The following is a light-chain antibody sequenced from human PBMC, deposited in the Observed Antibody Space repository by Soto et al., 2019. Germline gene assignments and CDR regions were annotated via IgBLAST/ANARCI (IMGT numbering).Light chain of an antibody. Sequence: DIQMTQSPSTLSASVGDRVTITCRASQTISTLLAWYQQRPGKAPNLLIYKASSLESGVPSRFSGSGSGTHFTLTISSLQPDDFAPYFCQQSSTYPWTFGQGTKVEVK. CDR1: QTISTL. J-gene: IGKJ1*01. V-gene: IGKV1-5*03. CDR2: KAS. CDR3: QQSSTYPWT.